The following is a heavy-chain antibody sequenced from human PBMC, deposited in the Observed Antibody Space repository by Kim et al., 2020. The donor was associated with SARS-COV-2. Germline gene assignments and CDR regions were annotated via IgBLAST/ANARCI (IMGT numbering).Heavy chain of an antibody. V-gene: IGHV3-30*18. CDR1: GFTFSSYG. J-gene: IGHJ6*02. CDR2: ISYDGSNK. Sequence: GGSLRLSCAASGFTFSSYGMHWVRQAPGKGLEWVAVISYDGSNKYYADSVKGRFTISRDNSKNTLYLQMNSLRAEDTAVYYCAKEWLDTSNPAGYYYYYGMDVWGQGTTVTVSS. D-gene: IGHD6-19*01. CDR3: AKEWLDTSNPAGYYYYYGMDV.